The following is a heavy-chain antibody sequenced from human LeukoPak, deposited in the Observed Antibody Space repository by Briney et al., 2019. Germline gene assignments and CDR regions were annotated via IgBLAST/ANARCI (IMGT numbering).Heavy chain of an antibody. CDR1: GFTFNSYH. D-gene: IGHD5-24*01. CDR2: ISYDGSNN. Sequence: GGSLRLSCAASGFTFNSYHMNWVRQAPGKGLEWVAVISYDGSNNNYADSVKGRFTISRDNSKNTLYLQMNSLRAEDTAVYYCAKDPVVRRWVLAYYFDYWGQGTLVTVSS. V-gene: IGHV3-30*18. J-gene: IGHJ4*02. CDR3: AKDPVVRRWVLAYYFDY.